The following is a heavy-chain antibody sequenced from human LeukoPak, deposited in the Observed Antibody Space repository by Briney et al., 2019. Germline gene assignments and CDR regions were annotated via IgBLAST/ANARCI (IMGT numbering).Heavy chain of an antibody. CDR2: IYYSGST. V-gene: IGHV4-39*07. Sequence: PSETLSLTCTVSGGSISRSSYYWGWIRQPPGKGLEWIGSIYYSGSTYYNPSLKSRVTISVDTSKNQFSLKLSSVTAADTAVYYCARAPPAWLVQDAFDIWGQGTMVTVSS. CDR1: GGSISRSSYY. CDR3: ARAPPAWLVQDAFDI. D-gene: IGHD6-19*01. J-gene: IGHJ3*02.